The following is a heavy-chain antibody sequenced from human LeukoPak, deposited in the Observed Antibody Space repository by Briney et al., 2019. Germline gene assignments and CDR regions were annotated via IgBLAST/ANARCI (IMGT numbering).Heavy chain of an antibody. CDR3: AKVRYGDLTIYYSDY. CDR1: GFTFSYYW. V-gene: IGHV3-7*03. J-gene: IGHJ4*02. CDR2: IKQDGTEK. D-gene: IGHD4-17*01. Sequence: GGSLRLSCAASGFTFSYYWMSWVRQAPGKGPEWVANIKQDGTEKYYVDSVKGRFTISRDNAKNSLYLQMNSLRAEDTALYYCAKVRYGDLTIYYSDYWGQGTLVTVSS.